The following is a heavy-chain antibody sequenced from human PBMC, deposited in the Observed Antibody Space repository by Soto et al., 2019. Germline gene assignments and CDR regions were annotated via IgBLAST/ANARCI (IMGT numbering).Heavy chain of an antibody. CDR1: GFTFSTFG. J-gene: IGHJ6*02. CDR3: AKGTQPAYYFGMDV. V-gene: IGHV3-30*18. Sequence: GGSLRLSCAASGFTFSTFGMHWVRQAPGKGLEWVSLISNDGSTKYYTDSVKGRFTISRDNSKNTLYLQMNSLRPEDTAVYYCAKGTQPAYYFGMDVWGQGTTVTVSS. D-gene: IGHD6-13*01. CDR2: ISNDGSTK.